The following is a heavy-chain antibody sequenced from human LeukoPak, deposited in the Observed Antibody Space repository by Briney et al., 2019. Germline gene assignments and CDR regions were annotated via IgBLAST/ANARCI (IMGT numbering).Heavy chain of an antibody. J-gene: IGHJ4*02. D-gene: IGHD6-19*01. V-gene: IGHV3-48*04. CDR1: GFIFTNYA. CDR3: ARTVYDLRGQSLVPGFDS. CDR2: IGTITSTT. Sequence: GGSLRLSCAVSGFIFTNYAMSWVRQAPGKGLEWVSYIGTITSTTYYADSVKGRFTVSRDDAKSSLYLQMSSLRAEDTAVYYCARTVYDLRGQSLVPGFDSWGQGTLVTVSS.